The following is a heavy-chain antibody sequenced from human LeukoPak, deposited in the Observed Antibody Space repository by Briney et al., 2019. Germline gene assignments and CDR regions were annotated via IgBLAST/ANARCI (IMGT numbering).Heavy chain of an antibody. J-gene: IGHJ4*02. D-gene: IGHD3-22*01. CDR2: ISSSGSTI. CDR3: AIHYYDSSGYFPLPVWTPPPQDY. Sequence: PGGSLRLSCAASGFTFSDYYMSWIRQAPGKGLEWVSYISSSGSTIYYADSVKGRFTISRDNAKNSLYLQMNSLRAEDTAVYYCAIHYYDSSGYFPLPVWTPPPQDYWGQGTLVTVSS. CDR1: GFTFSDYY. V-gene: IGHV3-11*01.